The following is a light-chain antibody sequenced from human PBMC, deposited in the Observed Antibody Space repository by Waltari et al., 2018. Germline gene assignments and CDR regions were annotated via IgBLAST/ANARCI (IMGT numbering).Light chain of an antibody. CDR2: STN. J-gene: IGLJ2*01. V-gene: IGLV8-61*01. CDR1: SGSFSTSYY. Sequence: QTVVTQEPSFSVSPGGTVTLTCGLSSGSFSTSYYPSWYQQTPGQAPRTLIYSTNTRSSGVPDRFSGSSLGNKAALTITGAQADDESDYYCVLYMGSGTIFGGGTKLTVL. CDR3: VLYMGSGTI.